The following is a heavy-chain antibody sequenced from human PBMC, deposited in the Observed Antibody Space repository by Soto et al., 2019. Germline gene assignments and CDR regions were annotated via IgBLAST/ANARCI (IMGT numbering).Heavy chain of an antibody. D-gene: IGHD3-10*01. CDR3: ARVPGRL. J-gene: IGHJ4*02. CDR1: GFSVSRNY. Sequence: QLVATGGCVIQPGTSLTLSCAASGFSVSRNYMTWVRQAPGTGLEWVSFVYSGGSIFYADSVKGRFILSRDDSQNTMYLQMNNLRAEDTAVYYCARVPGRLWGRGTLVTVAS. V-gene: IGHV3-53*02. CDR2: VYSGGSI.